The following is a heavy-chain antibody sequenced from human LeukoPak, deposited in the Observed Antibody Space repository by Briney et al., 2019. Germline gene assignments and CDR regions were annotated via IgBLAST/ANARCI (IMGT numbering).Heavy chain of an antibody. J-gene: IGHJ4*02. D-gene: IGHD1-26*01. CDR3: AKESAIVGATYFDY. CDR1: GFTFTTYV. V-gene: IGHV3-23*01. CDR2: ITGSGGTT. Sequence: GGSLRLSCTASGFTFTTYVMSWVRQAPGKGPEWVSGITGSGGTTYYADSVKGRFTISRDNSKNTLYLQMNSLRAEDTAVYYCAKESAIVGATYFDYWGQGTLVTVSS.